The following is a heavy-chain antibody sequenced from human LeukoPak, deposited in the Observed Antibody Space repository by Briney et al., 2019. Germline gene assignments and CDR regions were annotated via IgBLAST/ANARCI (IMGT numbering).Heavy chain of an antibody. J-gene: IGHJ5*02. V-gene: IGHV3-11*01. CDR3: AKDRLLSYSSSWYEGPNWFDP. D-gene: IGHD6-13*01. CDR1: GFTFSDYY. Sequence: GGSLRLSCAASGFTFSDYYLSWIRQAPGKGLEWVSYISGNDPTIYYADSVKGRFTISRDNAKNSLYLQMNSLRAEDTAVYYCAKDRLLSYSSSWYEGPNWFDPWGQGTLVTVSS. CDR2: ISGNDPTI.